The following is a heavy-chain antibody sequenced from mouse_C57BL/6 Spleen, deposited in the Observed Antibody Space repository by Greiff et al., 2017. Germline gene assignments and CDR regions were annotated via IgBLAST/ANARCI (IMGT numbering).Heavy chain of an antibody. V-gene: IGHV1-26*01. CDR3: ASGDSEEGGYYAMEY. CDR2: INPNNGGT. J-gene: IGHJ4*01. Sequence: EVQLQQSGPELVKPGASVKISCKASGYTFTDYYMNWVKQSHGKSLEWIGDINPNNGGTSYNQKFKGKATLTVDKSSSTAYMERRSLTSEDSAVYYCASGDSEEGGYYAMEYWGQGTSVTVSS. CDR1: GYTFTDYY.